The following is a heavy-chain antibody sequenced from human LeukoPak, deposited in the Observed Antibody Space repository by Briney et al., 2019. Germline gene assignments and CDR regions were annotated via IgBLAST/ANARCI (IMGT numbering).Heavy chain of an antibody. CDR2: IYSSGST. D-gene: IGHD5-12*01. CDR3: ARDLGYSGFDWAP. CDR1: GYSVSSGYY. Sequence: PSETLSLTCTVSGYSVSSGYYWGWIRQPPGKRLEWIGSIYSSGSTYYNPTLKSRVTISVDTSKNQFSLKLTSVTAADAAVYYCARDLGYSGFDWAPWGQGTLVTVSS. V-gene: IGHV4-38-2*02. J-gene: IGHJ5*02.